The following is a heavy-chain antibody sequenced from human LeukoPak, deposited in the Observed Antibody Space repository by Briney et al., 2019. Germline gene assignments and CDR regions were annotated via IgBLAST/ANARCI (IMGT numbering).Heavy chain of an antibody. CDR2: IKQDGSAK. J-gene: IGHJ4*02. D-gene: IGHD2-2*01. CDR1: GFTFSDYW. V-gene: IGHV3-7*01. CDR3: ARWRGSTSERSDY. Sequence: GGSLRLSCTASGFTFSDYWMTWVRQAPGKGLEWVANIKQDGSAKYYVDSVKGRFTISRDNAKYSLYLQMDSLRVEDTATYYCARWRGSTSERSDYWGQGTLVTVSS.